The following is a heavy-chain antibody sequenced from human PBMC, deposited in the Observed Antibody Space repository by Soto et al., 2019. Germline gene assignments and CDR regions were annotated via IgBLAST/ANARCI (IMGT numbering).Heavy chain of an antibody. J-gene: IGHJ4*02. CDR2: IYYSGIT. D-gene: IGHD5-12*01. V-gene: IGHV4-59*01. CDR3: ASLYSGYEFWVSR. CDR1: GGSISSYY. Sequence: SETLSLTGTVSGGSISSYYWSWIRQPPGKGLEWIGYIYYSGITNYNPSLKSRVTISVDTSKNQFSLKLSSVTAADTAVYYCASLYSGYEFWVSRCGQGTLVTVSS.